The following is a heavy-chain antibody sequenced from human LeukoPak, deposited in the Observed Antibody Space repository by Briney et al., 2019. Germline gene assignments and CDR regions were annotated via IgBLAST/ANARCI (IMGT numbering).Heavy chain of an antibody. J-gene: IGHJ4*02. V-gene: IGHV3-23*01. CDR3: ARDYADYVGYFFFDY. D-gene: IGHD4-17*01. Sequence: GGSLRLSRAASGFTFNNYAMDWVRQAPGKGLEWVSSISGGGETTYYADSAKGRFTISRDNSQNTLYLQMNSLRAEDTAVYYCARDYADYVGYFFFDYWGQGTLVTVSS. CDR1: GFTFNNYA. CDR2: ISGGGETT.